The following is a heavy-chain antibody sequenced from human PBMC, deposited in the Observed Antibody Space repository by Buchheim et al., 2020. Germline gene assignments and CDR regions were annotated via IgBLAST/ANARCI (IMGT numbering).Heavy chain of an antibody. CDR2: IRYDGSNK. CDR1: GLTFSSYG. CDR3: AKGRIVGATWVYFDY. V-gene: IGHV3-30*02. D-gene: IGHD1-26*01. Sequence: QVQLVESGGGVVQPGRSLRLSCAASGLTFSSYGMHWVRQAPGKGLEWVAFIRYDGSNKYYADSVKGRFTISRDNSKNTLYLQMNSLRAEDTAVYYCAKGRIVGATWVYFDYWGQGTL. J-gene: IGHJ4*02.